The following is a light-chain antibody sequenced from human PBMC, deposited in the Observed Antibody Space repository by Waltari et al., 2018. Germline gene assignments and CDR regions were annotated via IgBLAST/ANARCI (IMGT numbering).Light chain of an antibody. V-gene: IGKV3-20*01. CDR2: GTS. CDR1: HSVNSAY. J-gene: IGKJ1*01. Sequence: EIELTQSPGTLSSSPGDRATLSCRASHSVNSAYLAWYQQKRGQAPRLLIYGTSTRATGISERFSGSGSGTDFILTISRLEPEDFAIYYCHQYHNSPQTFGQGTKVEI. CDR3: HQYHNSPQT.